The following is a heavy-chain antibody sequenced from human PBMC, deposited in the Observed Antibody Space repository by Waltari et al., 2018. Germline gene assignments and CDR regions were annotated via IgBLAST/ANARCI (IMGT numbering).Heavy chain of an antibody. Sequence: QVQLQESGPGLVKPSETLSLTCTVSGGSVSSGSYYWSWIRQPPGKGLEWIGYIYYSGSTNYNPSLKSRVTISVDTSKNQFSLKLSSVTAADTAVYYCARRGSRYCSGGSCFRDAFDIWGQGTMVTVSS. CDR1: GGSVSSGSYY. V-gene: IGHV4-61*01. CDR3: ARRGSRYCSGGSCFRDAFDI. J-gene: IGHJ3*02. CDR2: IYYSGST. D-gene: IGHD2-15*01.